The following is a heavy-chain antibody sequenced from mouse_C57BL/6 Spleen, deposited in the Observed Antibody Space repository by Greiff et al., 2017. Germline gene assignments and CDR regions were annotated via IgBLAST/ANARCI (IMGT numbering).Heavy chain of an antibody. Sequence: VQLQQSGAELVKPGASVKISCKASGYAFSSYWMNWVKQRPGKGLEWIGQIYPGDGDTNYNGKFKGKATRTADKSSSTAYMQLRSQTSADSAVYFCAREGRNYKYFDVWGTGTTVTVSS. CDR3: AREGRNYKYFDV. CDR1: GYAFSSYW. J-gene: IGHJ1*03. V-gene: IGHV1-80*01. D-gene: IGHD2-1*01. CDR2: IYPGDGDT.